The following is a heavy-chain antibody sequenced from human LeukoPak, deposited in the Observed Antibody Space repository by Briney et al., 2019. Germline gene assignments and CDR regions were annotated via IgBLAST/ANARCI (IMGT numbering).Heavy chain of an antibody. J-gene: IGHJ3*02. CDR1: GFTFNTYT. V-gene: IGHV3-21*01. Sequence: PGGSLRLSCAASGFTFNTYTMNWVRQAPGKGLEWVSSISSGTSYIYYADSVKGRFTISRDNAKNSLYLQMNSLRAEDTAVYYCARDPTSSWETAFDIWGQGTMVTASS. D-gene: IGHD1-26*01. CDR3: ARDPTSSWETAFDI. CDR2: ISSGTSYI.